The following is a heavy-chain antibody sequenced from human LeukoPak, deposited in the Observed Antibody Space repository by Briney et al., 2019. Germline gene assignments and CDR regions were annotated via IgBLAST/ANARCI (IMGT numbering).Heavy chain of an antibody. J-gene: IGHJ3*01. V-gene: IGHV1-18*01. D-gene: IGHD2-15*01. CDR2: ISAYNGNT. CDR3: ARDRGYCSGGSCYGGSD. CDR1: GYTFTSYG. Sequence: ASVKVSCKASGYTFTSYGISWVRQAPGQGLEWMGWISAYNGNTNYAQKLQGRVTMTTDTSTSAAYMELRSLRSDDTAVCYCARDRGYCSGGSCYGGSDWGQGTMVTVSS.